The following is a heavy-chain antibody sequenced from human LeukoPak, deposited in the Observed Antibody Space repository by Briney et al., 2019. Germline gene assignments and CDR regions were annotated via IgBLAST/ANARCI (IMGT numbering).Heavy chain of an antibody. CDR2: IVGSGVTT. CDR1: GFTFSSYA. D-gene: IGHD6-13*01. CDR3: AKAASSSWPSYYYGMDV. Sequence: GGSLRLSCAASGFTFSSYAMSWVRQAPGKGLEWVSAIVGSGVTTYYADSVKGRFTISRDNSKNTLYLQMNSLRAEDTAVYYCAKAASSSWPSYYYGMDVWGQGTTVTVSS. J-gene: IGHJ6*02. V-gene: IGHV3-23*01.